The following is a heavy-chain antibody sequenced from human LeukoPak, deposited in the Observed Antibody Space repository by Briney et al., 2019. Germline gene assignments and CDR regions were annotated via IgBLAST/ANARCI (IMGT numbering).Heavy chain of an antibody. V-gene: IGHV4-31*03. Sequence: SETLSLTCTVSGGSISSGGYYWSWIRQHPGKGLEWIGHIYYSGSTYYNPSLKSRVTISVDTFKNQFSLILGSVTAADTAVYFCAREAIPAGTFDYWGQGTLVTVSS. CDR3: AREAIPAGTFDY. D-gene: IGHD2-2*01. CDR2: IYYSGST. J-gene: IGHJ4*02. CDR1: GGSISSGGYY.